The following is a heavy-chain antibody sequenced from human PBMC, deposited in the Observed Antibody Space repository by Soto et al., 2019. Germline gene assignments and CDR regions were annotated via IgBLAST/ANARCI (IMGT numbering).Heavy chain of an antibody. V-gene: IGHV5-10-1*01. Sequence: XDSLKISGKGSGYSFTSYWISWVRQMPGKGLEWMGRIDPSDSYTNYSPSFQGHVTISADKSISTAYLQWSSLKASDTAMYYCARHPAALDGTPIDYWGQGSLVTVS. D-gene: IGHD6-6*01. CDR1: GYSFTSYW. CDR2: IDPSDSYT. CDR3: ARHPAALDGTPIDY. J-gene: IGHJ4*02.